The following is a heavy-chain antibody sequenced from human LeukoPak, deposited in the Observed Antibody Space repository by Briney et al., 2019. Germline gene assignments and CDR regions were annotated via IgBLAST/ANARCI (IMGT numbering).Heavy chain of an antibody. Sequence: GGSLRLSCSASGFTFSSYAMHWVRQAPGKGLEYVSAISSNGGSTYYADSVKGRFTISRDNSKNTLYLQMNSLRAEDTAVYYCAKVLHTPRFDPWGQGTLVTVSS. CDR3: AKVLHTPRFDP. V-gene: IGHV3-64*04. CDR1: GFTFSSYA. CDR2: ISSNGGST. J-gene: IGHJ5*02.